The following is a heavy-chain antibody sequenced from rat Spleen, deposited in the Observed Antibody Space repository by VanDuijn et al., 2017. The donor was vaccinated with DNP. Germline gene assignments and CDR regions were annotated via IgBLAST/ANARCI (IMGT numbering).Heavy chain of an antibody. V-gene: IGHV4-2*01. CDR2: INKDSSTI. CDR3: AKGPNYGGWSDYFDY. J-gene: IGHJ2*01. Sequence: EVKLVESGGGLVQPGRSLKLSCAASGFNFNDYWMGWVRQAPGKGLEWIGQINKDSSTIVYTPSLKEKITISRDNGQNTLYLQMSKLGSEETAIYYCAKGPNYGGWSDYFDYWGQGVMVTVSS. D-gene: IGHD1-11*01. CDR1: GFNFNDYW.